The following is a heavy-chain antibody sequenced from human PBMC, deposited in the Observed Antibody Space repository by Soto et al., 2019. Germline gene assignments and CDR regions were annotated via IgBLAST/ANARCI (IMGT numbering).Heavy chain of an antibody. CDR3: AKDGRRAFDV. J-gene: IGHJ6*02. D-gene: IGHD3-3*02. CDR1: GFTFSSYA. CDR2: ISGSGGST. V-gene: IGHV3-23*01. Sequence: GGSLRLSCAASGFTFSSYAMSWVRQAPGKGLEWVSAISGSGGSTYYADSVKGRFTISRDNPKNTLYLQMNTLRAEDTAVYYCAKDGRRAFDVWGQGTMVTVSS.